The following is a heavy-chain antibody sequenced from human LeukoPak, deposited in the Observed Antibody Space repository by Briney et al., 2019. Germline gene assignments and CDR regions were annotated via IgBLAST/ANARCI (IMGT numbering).Heavy chain of an antibody. V-gene: IGHV5-51*01. Sequence: GESLKISCKGSGYSFTSYWIGWVRQMPGKGLEWMGIIYPGDSDTRYSPSFQGQVTISADKSISTAYLQWSSLKASDTAMYYCARRGGSSFFGVDYYFDYWGQGTLVTVSS. CDR3: ARRGGSSFFGVDYYFDY. D-gene: IGHD3-3*01. CDR1: GYSFTSYW. J-gene: IGHJ4*02. CDR2: IYPGDSDT.